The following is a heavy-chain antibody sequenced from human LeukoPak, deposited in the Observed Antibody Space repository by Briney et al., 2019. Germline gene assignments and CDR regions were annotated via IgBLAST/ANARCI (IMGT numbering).Heavy chain of an antibody. J-gene: IGHJ4*02. D-gene: IGHD2-15*01. CDR1: GGSISSDY. V-gene: IGHV4-4*09. CDR2: VYTSVCT. CDR3: GRSVVPPPRFVD. Sequence: SETLSLTCNVSGGSISSDYWNWIRQPPGKGLEWIGYVYTSVCTNYNPSLKSRFTISEDTSKNQFSLKLSSVTAADTAVYYCGRSVVPPPRFVDWGQGTLVTVSS.